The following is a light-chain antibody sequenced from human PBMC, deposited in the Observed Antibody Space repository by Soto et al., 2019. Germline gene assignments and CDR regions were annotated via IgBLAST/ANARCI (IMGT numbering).Light chain of an antibody. V-gene: IGKV3-11*01. CDR3: QQRSNWPPWT. CDR2: DAS. CDR1: QSVSSY. J-gene: IGKJ1*01. Sequence: EIVLTQSAATLSLCPGERATLSCRASQSVSSYLAWYQQKPGQAPRLLIYDASNRATGIPARFSGSGSGTDFTLTISSLEPEDFAVYYCQQRSNWPPWTFGQGTKVEIK.